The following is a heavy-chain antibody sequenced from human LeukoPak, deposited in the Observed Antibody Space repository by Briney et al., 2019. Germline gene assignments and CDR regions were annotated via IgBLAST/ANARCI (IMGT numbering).Heavy chain of an antibody. Sequence: GGSLRLSCAASGFTVSSNYMSWVRQAPGKGLEWVSVIYSGGSTYYADSVKGRFTISRDNSKNTLYLQMNSLRAEDTAVYYCAREKQSSSWSHFDYWGQGTLVTVSS. V-gene: IGHV3-66*01. J-gene: IGHJ4*02. CDR3: AREKQSSSWSHFDY. CDR1: GFTVSSNY. CDR2: IYSGGST. D-gene: IGHD6-13*01.